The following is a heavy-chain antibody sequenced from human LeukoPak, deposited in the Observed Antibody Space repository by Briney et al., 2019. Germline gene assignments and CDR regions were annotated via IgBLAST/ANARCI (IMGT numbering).Heavy chain of an antibody. J-gene: IGHJ4*02. CDR2: ISGSGGST. CDR1: GLTFNTYG. V-gene: IGHV3-23*01. CDR3: AKFPFNYYDSSGYLES. D-gene: IGHD3-22*01. Sequence: GGSLRLSCAASGLTFNTYGMGWVRQAPGKGLEWVSAISGSGGSTYYADSVKGRFTISRDNSKNTLYLQMNSLRAEDTAVYYCAKFPFNYYDSSGYLESWGQGTLVTVSS.